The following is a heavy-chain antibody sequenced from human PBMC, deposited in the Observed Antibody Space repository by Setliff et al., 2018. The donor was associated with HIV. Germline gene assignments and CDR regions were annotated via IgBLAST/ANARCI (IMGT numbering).Heavy chain of an antibody. Sequence: LRLSCAASGFTISSYHIHWVRQAPGKGLEWVAFVRHDGDVQIYADSVKGRFTASRDNPKNTLYLQLNSLRAEDTAVYYCRIPPNGGRSFDVWGQGTMVT. V-gene: IGHV3-30*02. J-gene: IGHJ3*01. D-gene: IGHD2-8*01. CDR2: VRHDGDVQ. CDR3: RIPPNGGRSFDV. CDR1: GFTISSYH.